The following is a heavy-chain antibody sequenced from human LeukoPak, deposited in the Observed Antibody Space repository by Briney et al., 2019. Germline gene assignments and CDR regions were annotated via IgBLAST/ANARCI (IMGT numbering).Heavy chain of an antibody. Sequence: ASVKVSCKASGGTFSSYAIRWVRQAPGQGLEWMGGINPMIGTANYAQKFQGRVTITTDKSTSTAYMELSSLRSEDTAVYYCARGGSYTSSFTYWGQGTLVTVSS. V-gene: IGHV1-69*05. CDR2: INPMIGTA. J-gene: IGHJ4*02. CDR3: ARGGSYTSSFTY. D-gene: IGHD6-6*01. CDR1: GGTFSSYA.